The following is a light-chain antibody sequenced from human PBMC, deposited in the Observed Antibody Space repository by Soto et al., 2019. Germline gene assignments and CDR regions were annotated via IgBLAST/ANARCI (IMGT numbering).Light chain of an antibody. CDR1: SSDVGGYNS. Sequence: QSALTQPASVSGSPGQSITISCTGTSSDVGGYNSVSWYQQHPGKAPKLMIYEVSNRPSGVSNRFSGSKSGNTASLTISGLQAEDEADYYCSSFTNTITRYAFGTGTKVTVL. J-gene: IGLJ1*01. V-gene: IGLV2-14*01. CDR2: EVS. CDR3: SSFTNTITRYA.